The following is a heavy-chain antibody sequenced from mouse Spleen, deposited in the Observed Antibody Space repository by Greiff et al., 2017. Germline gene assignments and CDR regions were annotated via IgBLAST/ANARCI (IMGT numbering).Heavy chain of an antibody. J-gene: IGHJ3*01. CDR3: ARWGYDGSEDWFAY. CDR2: IYPRSGNT. D-gene: IGHD2-1*01. V-gene: IGHV1-81*01. Sequence: QIQLQQSGAELARPGASVKLSCKASGYTFTSYGISWVKQRTGQGLEWIGEIYPRSGNTYYNEKFKGKATLTADKSSSTAYLELRSRTSEDSAVYFCARWGYDGSEDWFAYWGQGTLVTVSA. CDR1: GYTFTSYG.